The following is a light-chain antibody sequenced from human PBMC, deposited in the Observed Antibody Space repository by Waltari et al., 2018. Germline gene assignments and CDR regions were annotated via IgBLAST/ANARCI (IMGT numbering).Light chain of an antibody. CDR1: VLSNNY. CDR2: KDT. J-gene: IGLJ2*01. Sequence: SFALTPPPSVSVSPGPPARITSSPEVLSNNYPHWYQQKPGQAPVLVIYKDTERPSGIPERLSGSSSGTTVTLTISGVQAEDEADYFCQSADGTTNSVVFGGGTKLTVL. V-gene: IGLV3-25*03. CDR3: QSADGTTNSVV.